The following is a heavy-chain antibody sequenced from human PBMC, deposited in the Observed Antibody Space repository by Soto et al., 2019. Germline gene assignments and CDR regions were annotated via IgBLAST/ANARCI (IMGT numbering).Heavy chain of an antibody. V-gene: IGHV1-69*13. J-gene: IGHJ4*02. CDR1: GGTFSSYA. Sequence: SVKVSCKASGGTFSSYAISWVRQAPGQGLEWMGGIIPIFGTANYAQKFQGRVTITADESTSTAYMELSSLRSEDTAVYYCARDPNYYGSGDLDYWGQGTLVTVSS. CDR3: ARDPNYYGSGDLDY. CDR2: IIPIFGTA. D-gene: IGHD3-10*01.